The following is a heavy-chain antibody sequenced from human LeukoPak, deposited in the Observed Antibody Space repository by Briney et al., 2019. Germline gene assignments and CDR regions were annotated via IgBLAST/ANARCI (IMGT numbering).Heavy chain of an antibody. CDR2: MNPNNGNT. V-gene: IGHV1-8*01. D-gene: IGHD3-10*01. J-gene: IGHJ5*02. CDR1: GFTFTSYD. CDR3: VRDGEGVAISVNYWFDP. Sequence: ASVKVSCKASGFTFTSYDINWVRQAGGQGLEWMGWMNPNNGNTGYAQKFQGRVTITRDTSISTAYMELRGLRSEDTAVYYCVRDGEGVAISVNYWFDPWGQGTLVTVSS.